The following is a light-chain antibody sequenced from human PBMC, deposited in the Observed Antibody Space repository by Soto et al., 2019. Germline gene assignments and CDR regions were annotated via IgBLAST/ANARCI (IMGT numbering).Light chain of an antibody. J-gene: IGKJ2*01. CDR2: WAS. CDR1: QSVLYSSNNKNY. CDR3: RQCYSKPYT. V-gene: IGKV4-1*01. Sequence: DIVMTQSPDSLAVSLGERATINCKSSQSVLYSSNNKNYLAWYQQKPGQPPKLLIYWASTRESGVPDRFSGSGSGTDFTLTISSLQAEDVAVYYCRQCYSKPYTFGQGTKLEIK.